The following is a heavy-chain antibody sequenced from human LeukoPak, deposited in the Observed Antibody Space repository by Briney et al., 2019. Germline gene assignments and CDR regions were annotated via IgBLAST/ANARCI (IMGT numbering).Heavy chain of an antibody. D-gene: IGHD3-22*01. Sequence: ASVKVSCKASGYSFRNYGMHWVRQAPGQRLEWMGWINPTNEKTKYSEKFQGRVTISRDTGASTVYMELSSVRSEDTAVYYCARDHRTESDGYYFVNELWYFDLWGRGTLVTVSS. CDR1: GYSFRNYG. CDR3: ARDHRTESDGYYFVNELWYFDL. CDR2: INPTNEKT. J-gene: IGHJ2*01. V-gene: IGHV1-3*01.